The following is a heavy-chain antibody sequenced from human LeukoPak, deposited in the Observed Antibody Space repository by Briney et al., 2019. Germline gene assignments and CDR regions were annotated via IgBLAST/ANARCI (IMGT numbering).Heavy chain of an antibody. Sequence: SGTLSLTCAVSGGSISSSNWWSWVRQPPGKGLEWIGYIYYSGSTNYNPSLKSRVTISVDTSKNQFSLKLSSVTAADTAVYYCARDSAFTLFDYWGQGTLVTVSS. CDR2: IYYSGST. CDR1: GGSISSSNW. J-gene: IGHJ4*02. CDR3: ARDSAFTLFDY. V-gene: IGHV4-4*02.